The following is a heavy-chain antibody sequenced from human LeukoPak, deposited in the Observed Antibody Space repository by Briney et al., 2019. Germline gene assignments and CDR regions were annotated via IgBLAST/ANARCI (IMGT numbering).Heavy chain of an antibody. CDR3: ASPTMIPAPQGAFDI. CDR1: GYTFTGYY. V-gene: IGHV1-2*02. D-gene: IGHD3-22*01. CDR2: INPNSGGT. Sequence: GASVKVSCKASGYTFTGYYMHWVRQAPGQGLEWMGWINPNSGGTNYAQKFQGRVTMTRDTSISTAYMELSRLRSDDTAVYYCASPTMIPAPQGAFDIWGQGTMVTVSS. J-gene: IGHJ3*02.